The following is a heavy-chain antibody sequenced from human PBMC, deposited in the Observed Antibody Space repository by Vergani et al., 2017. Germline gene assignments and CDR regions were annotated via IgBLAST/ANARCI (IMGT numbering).Heavy chain of an antibody. J-gene: IGHJ3*02. Sequence: EVQLVQSGAEVKKPGESLKISCKGSGYSFTSYWIGWVRQIPGKGLEWMGVIYPGDSDTRYSPSFQGQVTISADKSISTAYLQWSSLKASDTAMYYCERRYYDIFSIGLGDAFDIWGQGTMVTVSS. CDR3: ERRYYDIFSIGLGDAFDI. D-gene: IGHD3-9*01. CDR1: GYSFTSYW. V-gene: IGHV5-51*01. CDR2: IYPGDSDT.